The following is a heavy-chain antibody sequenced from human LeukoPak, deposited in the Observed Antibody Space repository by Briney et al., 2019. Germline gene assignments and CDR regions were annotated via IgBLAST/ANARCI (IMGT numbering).Heavy chain of an antibody. CDR1: GGSISSYY. D-gene: IGHD4-4*01. J-gene: IGHJ6*02. Sequence: PSETLSLTCTVSGGSISSYYWSWIRQPPGKGLEWIGYIYYSGSTNYNPSLKSRVTISVDTSKNQFSLKLSSMTAADTAVYYCARGNSNYYYGMDVWGQGTTVTVSS. CDR2: IYYSGST. CDR3: ARGNSNYYYGMDV. V-gene: IGHV4-59*01.